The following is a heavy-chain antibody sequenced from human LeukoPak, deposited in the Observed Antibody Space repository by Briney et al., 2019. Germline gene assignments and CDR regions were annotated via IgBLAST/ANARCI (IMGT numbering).Heavy chain of an antibody. D-gene: IGHD3-22*01. CDR2: ISSSSSYI. Sequence: GGSLRLSCAASGFTFSSYRMTWVRQAPGKGLEWVSSISSSSSYIYYADSVKGRFTISRDNAKNSLYLQMNSLRAEDTAVYYCARDREYYYDSSGYPKDAFDIWGQGTMVTVSS. CDR3: ARDREYYYDSSGYPKDAFDI. J-gene: IGHJ3*02. V-gene: IGHV3-21*01. CDR1: GFTFSSYR.